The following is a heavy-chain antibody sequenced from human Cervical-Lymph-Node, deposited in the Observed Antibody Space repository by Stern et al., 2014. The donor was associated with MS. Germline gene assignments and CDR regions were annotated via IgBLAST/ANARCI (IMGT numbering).Heavy chain of an antibody. J-gene: IGHJ4*02. V-gene: IGHV5-51*01. CDR3: ARQGCATTSCHTIDS. Sequence: VQLGQSGAEVKKPGQSLKISCKGSGYSFTNSWIGWVRQMPGKGLELMGIISPVDSETRYSPSFQGQVPISVDKSINTAYVQWTSLEASDTAMYYCARQGCATTSCHTIDSWGQGTLITVSS. CDR1: GYSFTNSW. CDR2: ISPVDSET. D-gene: IGHD2-2*02.